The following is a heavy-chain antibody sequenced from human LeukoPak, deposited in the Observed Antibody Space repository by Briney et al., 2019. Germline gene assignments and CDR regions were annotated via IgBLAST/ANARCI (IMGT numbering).Heavy chain of an antibody. CDR1: GYTFTSYD. V-gene: IGHV1-8*01. CDR3: ACYGYSYGYYYGMDV. CDR2: MNPNSGNT. J-gene: IGHJ6*02. Sequence: GASGKVSCKASGYTFTSYDINWVRQATGQGLEWMGWMNPNSGNTGYAQKFQGRVTMTRNTSISTAYMELSSLRSEDTAVYYCACYGYSYGYYYGMDVWGQGTTVTVSS. D-gene: IGHD5-18*01.